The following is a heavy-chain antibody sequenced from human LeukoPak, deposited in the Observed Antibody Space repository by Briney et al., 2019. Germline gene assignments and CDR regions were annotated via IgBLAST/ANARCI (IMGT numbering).Heavy chain of an antibody. J-gene: IGHJ4*02. CDR2: IIPIFGTA. Sequence: ASVKVSCKASGGTFSSYAISWVRQAPGQGLEWMGRIIPIFGTANYAQKFQGRLTITTDESTSTAYMELSSLRSEDTAVYYCARAFGYGDSYYFDYWGQGTLVTVSS. V-gene: IGHV1-69*05. CDR1: GGTFSSYA. CDR3: ARAFGYGDSYYFDY. D-gene: IGHD4-17*01.